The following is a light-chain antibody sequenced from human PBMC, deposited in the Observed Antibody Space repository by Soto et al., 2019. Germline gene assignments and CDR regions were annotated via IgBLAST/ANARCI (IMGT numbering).Light chain of an antibody. Sequence: DIRVTQSPSSLSASVEDRVTITCRASQSISSYLNWYQQKPGKAPKLLIYAASSLQSGVPSRFSGSGSGTDFTLTISSLQPEDFATYYCQQSYSTRWTFGQGTKVEIK. J-gene: IGKJ1*01. CDR2: AAS. V-gene: IGKV1-39*01. CDR1: QSISSY. CDR3: QQSYSTRWT.